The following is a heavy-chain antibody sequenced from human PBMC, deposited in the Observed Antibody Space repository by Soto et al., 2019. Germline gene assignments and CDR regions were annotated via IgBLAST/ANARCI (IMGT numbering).Heavy chain of an antibody. J-gene: IGHJ2*01. CDR1: VFTFSDYY. V-gene: IGHV3-11*04. CDR3: ARTYYGGNSVWYFDL. CDR2: ISSSSSTI. D-gene: IGHD4-17*01. Sequence: PWWSLRLSCSASVFTFSDYYMSWIRQAPGKGLEWVSYISSSSSTIYYADSVKGRFTISRDNAKNSLYLQMNSLRDEDTAVYYCARTYYGGNSVWYFDLWGRGTLVTVSS.